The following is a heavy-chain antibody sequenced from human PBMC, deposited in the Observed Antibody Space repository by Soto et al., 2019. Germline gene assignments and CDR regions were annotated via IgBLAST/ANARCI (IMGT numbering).Heavy chain of an antibody. V-gene: IGHV3-23*01. CDR1: GFNFSSHA. D-gene: IGHD5-18*01. CDR3: AKGVDTAIIFYYYAMDV. Sequence: EVQLLESGGGLVQPGGSLILSCAASGFNFSSHAMSWVRQAPGKGLEWLSAVSGSGSSKYYTDSVKGRFTISRDNSKNTLFLQMNSLRAVDTAVYYCAKGVDTAIIFYYYAMDVWGQGTTVTVSS. J-gene: IGHJ6*01. CDR2: VSGSGSSK.